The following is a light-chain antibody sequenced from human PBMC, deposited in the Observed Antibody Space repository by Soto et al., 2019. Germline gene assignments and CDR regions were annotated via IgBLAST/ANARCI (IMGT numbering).Light chain of an antibody. Sequence: DIQMTQSPSTLSASVGDRVTITCRASQSISSWLAWYQQKPGKAPKLLIYKASSLESGVPSRFSGSGSGTEFTLTISSLQPDDFATYYCQQYNGYPITFDQGTRLEIK. J-gene: IGKJ5*01. V-gene: IGKV1-5*03. CDR2: KAS. CDR1: QSISSW. CDR3: QQYNGYPIT.